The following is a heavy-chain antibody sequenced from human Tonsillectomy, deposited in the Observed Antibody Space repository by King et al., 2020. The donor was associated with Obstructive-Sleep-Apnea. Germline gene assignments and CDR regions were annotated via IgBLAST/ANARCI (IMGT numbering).Heavy chain of an antibody. J-gene: IGHJ6*02. CDR2: IKSKTDGGTT. CDR3: TTGPGGYYRDGMDV. Sequence: DVQLVESGGGLVKPGGSLRLSCAASGFTFSNAWMSWVRQAPGKGLEWVGRIKSKTDGGTTDYAAPVKGRFTISRDDSKNTLYLQMKSLKPEDTAVYYCTTGPGGYYRDGMDVWGQGTTVTVSS. V-gene: IGHV3-15*01. D-gene: IGHD3-22*01. CDR1: GFTFSNAW.